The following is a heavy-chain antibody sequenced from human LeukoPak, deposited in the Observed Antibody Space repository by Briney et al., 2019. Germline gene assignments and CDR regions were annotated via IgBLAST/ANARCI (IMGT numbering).Heavy chain of an antibody. CDR3: ARDKGYSYGSRGQTGLDY. J-gene: IGHJ4*02. Sequence: GGSLRLSCAASGFTFSSYSMNWVRQAPGKGLEWVSSISSSSSYIYYADSVKGRFTISRDNAKNSLYLQMNSLRAEDTAVYYCARDKGYSYGSRGQTGLDYWGQGTLVTVSS. CDR2: ISSSSSYI. CDR1: GFTFSSYS. D-gene: IGHD5-18*01. V-gene: IGHV3-21*01.